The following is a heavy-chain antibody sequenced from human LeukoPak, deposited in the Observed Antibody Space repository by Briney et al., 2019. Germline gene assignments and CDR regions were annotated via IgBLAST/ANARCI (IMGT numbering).Heavy chain of an antibody. CDR3: AKGGSSSPRSTFDY. CDR2: ISSSSSTI. D-gene: IGHD6-13*01. J-gene: IGHJ4*02. V-gene: IGHV3-48*04. Sequence: GGSLRLSCAASGFTFSSYSMNWVRQAPGKGLEWVSSISSSSSTIYYADSVKGRFTISRDNAKNTVYLQMNSLRAEDTAVYYCAKGGSSSPRSTFDYWGQGTLLTVSS. CDR1: GFTFSSYS.